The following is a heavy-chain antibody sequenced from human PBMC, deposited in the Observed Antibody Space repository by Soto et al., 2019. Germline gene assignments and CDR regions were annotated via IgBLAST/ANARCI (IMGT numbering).Heavy chain of an antibody. CDR2: INPTGGST. V-gene: IGHV1-46*01. J-gene: IGHJ4*02. CDR1: GYTFTSFD. CDR3: ARNLASADV. D-gene: IGHD6-13*01. Sequence: QVQLVQSGAEVKEPGASVKVSCKASGYTFTSFDIHWVRQAPGQGLEWMAIINPTGGSTNYAQRFRGRVTLTMDTSTSTVYMELSGLRSEDTAVYYCARNLASADVWGQGTLVTVSS.